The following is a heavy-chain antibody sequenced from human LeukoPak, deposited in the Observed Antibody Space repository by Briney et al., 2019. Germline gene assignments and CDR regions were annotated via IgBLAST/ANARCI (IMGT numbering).Heavy chain of an antibody. CDR1: GGSFGGYY. V-gene: IGHV4-34*01. CDR3: ARDCRGSSFDY. D-gene: IGHD1-26*01. Sequence: SETLSLTCAVYGGSFGGYYWSWIRQPPGKGLEWIGEINHSGSTNYNPSLKSRVTISVDTSKNQFSLKLSSVTAADTAVYYCARDCRGSSFDYSGQGTLVTVSS. J-gene: IGHJ4*02. CDR2: INHSGST.